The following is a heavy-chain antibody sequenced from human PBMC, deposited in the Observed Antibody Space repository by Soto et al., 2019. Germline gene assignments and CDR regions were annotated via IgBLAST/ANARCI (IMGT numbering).Heavy chain of an antibody. CDR2: IKSKPDGGTR. D-gene: IGHD1-26*01. J-gene: IGHJ6*02. V-gene: IGHV3-15*01. CDR1: GFTFSNAW. Sequence: EVQLVESGGGLVKPGGSLRLSCAASGFTFSNAWMSWVRQVPGKGLEWVGRIKSKPDGGTRDYAAPVKGRFTISREDSKKTLYLQMNSLKAEDTGVYYCTRGSYQGNYYYYGMDVWGQGTTVTVSS. CDR3: TRGSYQGNYYYYGMDV.